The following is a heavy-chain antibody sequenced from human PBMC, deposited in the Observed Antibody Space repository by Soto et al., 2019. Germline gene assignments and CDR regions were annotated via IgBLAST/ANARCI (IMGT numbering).Heavy chain of an antibody. V-gene: IGHV3-20*01. J-gene: IGHJ3*02. CDR3: ARDRGTYYYGSGSYYNGDAFDI. CDR2: INWNGGST. D-gene: IGHD3-10*01. Sequence: ESGGGVVRPGGSLRLSCAASGFTFDDYGMSWVRQAPGKGLEWVSGINWNGGSTGYADSVKGRFTISRDNAKNSLYLQMNSLRAEDTALYHCARDRGTYYYGSGSYYNGDAFDIWGQGTMVTVSS. CDR1: GFTFDDYG.